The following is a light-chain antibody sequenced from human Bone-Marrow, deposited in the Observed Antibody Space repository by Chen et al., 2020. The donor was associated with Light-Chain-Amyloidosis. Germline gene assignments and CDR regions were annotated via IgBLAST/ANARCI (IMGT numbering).Light chain of an antibody. CDR1: SSNIGSNA. J-gene: IGLJ2*01. CDR2: SNN. V-gene: IGLV1-44*01. CDR3: AAWDDSLNGRVV. Sequence: QSVLTQPPSASGNPGQRVTISRSGSSSNIGSNAVNWYQQLPGTAPKLLIYSNNQRPSGVPDRLSGSKSGTSASLAISGLQSEDEADYYCAAWDDSLNGRVVFGGGTKLTVL.